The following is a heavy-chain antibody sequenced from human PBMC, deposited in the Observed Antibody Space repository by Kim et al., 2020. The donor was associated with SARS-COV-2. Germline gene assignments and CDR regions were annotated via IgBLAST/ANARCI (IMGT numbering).Heavy chain of an antibody. D-gene: IGHD3-10*01. CDR3: ARDRITMVRGVMVY. V-gene: IGHV3-21*01. J-gene: IGHJ4*02. Sequence: DSVKGRFTISRDNAKNSLYLQMNSLRAEDTAVYYCARDRITMVRGVMVYWGQGTLVTVSS.